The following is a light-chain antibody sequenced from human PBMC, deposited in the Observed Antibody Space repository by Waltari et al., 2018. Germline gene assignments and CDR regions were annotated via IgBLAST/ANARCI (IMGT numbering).Light chain of an antibody. CDR3: QQYNTWPPIFT. CDR1: QSVSRN. V-gene: IGKV3-15*01. Sequence: EMVMTQSPATLSASPGERATLSCRASQSVSRNLAWYQQKPGQAPRLLIYGASTRATGIPARFSGSGSGTEFTLTISSLQSEDFAIYYCQQYNTWPPIFTFGPGTKVDIK. CDR2: GAS. J-gene: IGKJ3*01.